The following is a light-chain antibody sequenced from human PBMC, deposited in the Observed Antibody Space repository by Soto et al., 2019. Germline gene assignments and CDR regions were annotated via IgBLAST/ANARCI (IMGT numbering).Light chain of an antibody. CDR2: EVS. V-gene: IGLV2-8*01. J-gene: IGLJ1*01. Sequence: QSVLTQPPSASGSPGQSVTISCTGTSSDVGGYNYVSWYQQHPGKAPKLMIYEVSERPSGAPDRFSGSKSSNTASLTVSGLQAEDEADYYCSSYAGSNNFVFGTGTKVT. CDR1: SSDVGGYNY. CDR3: SSYAGSNNFV.